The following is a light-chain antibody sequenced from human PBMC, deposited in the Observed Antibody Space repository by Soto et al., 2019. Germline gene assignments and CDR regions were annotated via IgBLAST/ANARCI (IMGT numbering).Light chain of an antibody. CDR2: RNN. CDR1: SSNIGSNY. Sequence: QPVLTQPPSASGTPGQRVTISCSGSSSNIGSNYVYWYQQLPGTAPKLLIYRNNQRPSGVPDRFSGSKSGTSASLAISGLRPEDEADYYCAAWDDSRSGRYVFGTGTKLTVL. V-gene: IGLV1-47*01. CDR3: AAWDDSRSGRYV. J-gene: IGLJ1*01.